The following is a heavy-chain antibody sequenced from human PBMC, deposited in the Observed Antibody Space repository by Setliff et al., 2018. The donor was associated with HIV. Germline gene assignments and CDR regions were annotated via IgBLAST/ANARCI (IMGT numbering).Heavy chain of an antibody. CDR1: GGTFSSYA. CDR2: IVAIFGTG. V-gene: IGHV1-69*13. Sequence: SVKVSCKASGGTFSSYAINWVRQAPGQGLEWMGGIVAIFGTGKYAQKFQGRVTITADESTSTVYMELSSLRSEDTAVYYCASLNGFCSGRNCLPRGYFDSWGQGTLVTVSS. CDR3: ASLNGFCSGRNCLPRGYFDS. D-gene: IGHD2-15*01. J-gene: IGHJ4*02.